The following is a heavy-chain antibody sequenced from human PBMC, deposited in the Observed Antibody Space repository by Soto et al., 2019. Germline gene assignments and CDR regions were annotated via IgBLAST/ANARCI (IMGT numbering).Heavy chain of an antibody. V-gene: IGHV1-69*06. CDR3: ARDRDSSSWSYYYGMDV. Sequence: SVKVSCKASGGTFSSYAISWVRQAPGQGLEWMGGIIPIFGTANYAQKFQGRVTITADKSTSAAYMELSSLRSEDTAVYYCARDRDSSSWSYYYGMDVWGQGTTVTVSS. D-gene: IGHD6-13*01. CDR2: IIPIFGTA. J-gene: IGHJ6*02. CDR1: GGTFSSYA.